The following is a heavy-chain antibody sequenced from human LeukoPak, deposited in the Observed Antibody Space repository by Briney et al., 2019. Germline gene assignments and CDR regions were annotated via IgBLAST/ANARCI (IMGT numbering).Heavy chain of an antibody. CDR2: IYTSGST. CDR3: AGGPYSYDSSGAFDI. CDR1: VGSISSGIYY. J-gene: IGHJ3*02. V-gene: IGHV4-61*02. Sequence: PSQTLSLTFTVSVGSISSGIYYWRWIRQPAGKGLEWIGRIYTSGSTNYNPSLKSRVTISVDTSKNQFALKLSSVTAADTAVYFCAGGPYSYDSSGAFDIWGQGTMVTVSS. D-gene: IGHD3-22*01.